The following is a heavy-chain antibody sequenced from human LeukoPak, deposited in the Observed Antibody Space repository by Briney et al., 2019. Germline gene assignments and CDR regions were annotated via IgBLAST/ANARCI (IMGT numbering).Heavy chain of an antibody. CDR1: GYTFTGYY. D-gene: IGHD3-9*01. CDR3: AKGSRFDWLAQGNY. Sequence: SCKASGYTFTGYYMHWVRQAPGKGLEWVAVISYDGSNKYYADSVKGRFTISRDNSKNTLYLQMNSLRAEDTAVYYCAKGSRFDWLAQGNYWGQGTLVTVSS. J-gene: IGHJ4*02. V-gene: IGHV3-30*18. CDR2: ISYDGSNK.